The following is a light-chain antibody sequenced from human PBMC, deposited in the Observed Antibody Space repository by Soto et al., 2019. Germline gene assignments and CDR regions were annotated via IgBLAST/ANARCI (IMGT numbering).Light chain of an antibody. CDR1: SSNIGGNS. V-gene: IGLV1-51*01. CDR3: GSWDSSLSAYV. Sequence: QSVLTQPSSVSAAPGKKVTISCSGSSSNIGGNSVSWYQQRPGTAPKLLIYDDNKRPSGIPDRFSGSKSGTSATLGITGFQTGDEADYYCGSWDSSLSAYVFGTGTKVTVL. J-gene: IGLJ1*01. CDR2: DDN.